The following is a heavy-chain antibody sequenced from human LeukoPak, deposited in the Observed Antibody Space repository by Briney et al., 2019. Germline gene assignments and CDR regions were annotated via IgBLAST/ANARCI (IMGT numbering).Heavy chain of an antibody. Sequence: GGSLRLSCAASGFTVSSNYMSWVRQAPGKGLEWVSAISGSGGSTYYADSVKGRFTISRDNSKNTLYLQMNSLRAEDTAVYYCANQPRVVPASPFDYWGQGTLVTVSS. J-gene: IGHJ4*02. CDR1: GFTVSSNY. V-gene: IGHV3-23*01. D-gene: IGHD2-2*01. CDR3: ANQPRVVPASPFDY. CDR2: ISGSGGST.